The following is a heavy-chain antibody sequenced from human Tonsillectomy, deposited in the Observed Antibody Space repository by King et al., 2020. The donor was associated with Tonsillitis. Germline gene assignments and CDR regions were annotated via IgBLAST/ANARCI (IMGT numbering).Heavy chain of an antibody. Sequence: QLQESDSRLVKPSQTLSLTCAVSGGSLSSGGYSWSWIRQPPGKGLEWIGYILHSGSSYSNPSHKSRVTISVDRSMKQFSLKLSSVTAAATAVYYCARARHSGGNADSGFDVWGQGTTVTVSS. D-gene: IGHD4-23*01. V-gene: IGHV4-30-2*01. CDR1: GGSLSSGGYS. CDR2: ILHSGSS. CDR3: ARARHSGGNADSGFDV. J-gene: IGHJ6*02.